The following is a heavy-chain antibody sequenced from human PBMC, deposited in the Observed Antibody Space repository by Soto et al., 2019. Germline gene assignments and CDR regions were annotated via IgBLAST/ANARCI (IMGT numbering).Heavy chain of an antibody. D-gene: IGHD3-16*01. J-gene: IGHJ2*01. CDR1: GYSFTSYW. Sequence: GESLKISCKCSGYSFTSYWIGWVRQMPGKGLEWMGIIYPGDSDTRYSPSFQGQVTISADKSISTAYLQWSSLKASDTAMYYCARLSWALFFFMIRRPPRSILFPYTSSSDL. CDR3: ARLSWALFFFMIRRPPRSILFPYTSSSDL. CDR2: IYPGDSDT. V-gene: IGHV5-51*01.